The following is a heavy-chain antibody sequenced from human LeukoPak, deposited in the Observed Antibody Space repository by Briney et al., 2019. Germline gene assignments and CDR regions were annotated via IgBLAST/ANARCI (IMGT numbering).Heavy chain of an antibody. CDR2: INWDGGST. D-gene: IGHD5-18*01. V-gene: IGHV3-20*04. CDR1: GFNFDDYA. CDR3: VRVGGGYTYGYYYYMDV. Sequence: GSLRLSCAASGFNFDDYAMSWVRQAPGKGLEWVSGINWDGGSTAYGDSVRGRFTISRDNAESSLYLQMNSLRGEDTALYYCVRVGGGYTYGYYYYMDVWGTGTTVTVSS. J-gene: IGHJ6*03.